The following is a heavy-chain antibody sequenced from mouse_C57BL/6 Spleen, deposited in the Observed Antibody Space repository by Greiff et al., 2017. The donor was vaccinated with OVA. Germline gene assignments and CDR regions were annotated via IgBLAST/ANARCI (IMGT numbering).Heavy chain of an antibody. CDR2: ISSGSSTI. V-gene: IGHV5-17*01. J-gene: IGHJ4*01. CDR3: ARIYDDYLDY. D-gene: IGHD2-4*01. CDR1: GFTFSDYG. Sequence: EVMLVESGGGLVKPGGSLKLSCAASGFTFSDYGMHWVRQAPEKGLEWVAYISSGSSTIYYADTVKGRFTISRDNAKNTLFLQMTSLRSEDTAMYYCARIYDDYLDYWGQGTSVTVSS.